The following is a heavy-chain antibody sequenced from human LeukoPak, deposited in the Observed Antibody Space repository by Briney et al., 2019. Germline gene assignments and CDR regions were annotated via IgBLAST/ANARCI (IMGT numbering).Heavy chain of an antibody. CDR2: IYYSGST. Sequence: SETLSLTCTVSGGSISSYYWSWIRQPPGKGLEWIGYIYYSGSTNYNPSLKSRVTISVDTSKNQFSLKLSSVTAADTAVYYCATHRTTTGWFDPWGQGTLVTVSS. CDR3: ATHRTTTGWFDP. D-gene: IGHD4-11*01. J-gene: IGHJ5*02. V-gene: IGHV4-59*08. CDR1: GGSISSYY.